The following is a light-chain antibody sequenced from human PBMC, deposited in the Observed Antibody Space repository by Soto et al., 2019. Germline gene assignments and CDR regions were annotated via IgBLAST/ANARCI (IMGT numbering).Light chain of an antibody. V-gene: IGKV3-20*01. CDR2: GVS. CDR1: QSVSSNY. J-gene: IGKJ2*01. Sequence: EIVLTQSPGTLSLSPGERATLSCRASQSVSSNYLAWYQHKPGQAPRLLIYGVSSSATGIPDRFSGSGSGTDYTLTISRLEVEDFAVYYCQQYAGSPGFTFGQGTKLEI. CDR3: QQYAGSPGFT.